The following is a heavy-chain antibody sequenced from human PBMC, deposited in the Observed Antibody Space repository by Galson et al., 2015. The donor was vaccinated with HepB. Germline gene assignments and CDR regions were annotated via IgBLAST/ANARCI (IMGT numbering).Heavy chain of an antibody. Sequence: SVKVSCKASGYTFTSYGISWVRQAPGQGLEWMGRISAYNGNTNYAQKLQGRVTMTTDTSTSTAYMELRSLRSDDTAVYYCARTYCSSTSCYSFWFDPWGQGTLVTVSS. CDR1: GYTFTSYG. CDR3: ARTYCSSTSCYSFWFDP. J-gene: IGHJ5*02. CDR2: ISAYNGNT. D-gene: IGHD2-2*02. V-gene: IGHV1-18*01.